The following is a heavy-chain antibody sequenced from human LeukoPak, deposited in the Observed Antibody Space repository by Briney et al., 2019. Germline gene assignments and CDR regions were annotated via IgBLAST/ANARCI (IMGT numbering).Heavy chain of an antibody. J-gene: IGHJ3*02. Sequence: SETLSLTCTVSGGSISSYYWSWIRQPPGKGLEWIGYIYYSGSTNYNPSLKSQVTISVDTSKNQFSLKLSSVTAADTAVYYCATGFKGANDAFDIWGQGTMVTVSS. D-gene: IGHD3-16*01. CDR3: ATGFKGANDAFDI. CDR2: IYYSGST. V-gene: IGHV4-59*08. CDR1: GGSISSYY.